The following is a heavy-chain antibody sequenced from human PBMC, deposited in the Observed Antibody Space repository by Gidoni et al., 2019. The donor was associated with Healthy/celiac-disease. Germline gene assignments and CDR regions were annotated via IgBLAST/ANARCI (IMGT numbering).Heavy chain of an antibody. J-gene: IGHJ2*01. V-gene: IGHV3-30*04. CDR2: ISYDGSNK. CDR1: GFTFSSSA. D-gene: IGHD3-22*01. Sequence: QVQLVESGGGVVQPGRSLRLSWAASGFTFSSSAMHWVRQAPAKGLEWVAVISYDGSNKYYADSVKGRFTISRDNSKNTLYLQMNSLRAEDTAVYYCASGLYDSSCYYRDSYWYFDLWGRGTLVTVSS. CDR3: ASGLYDSSCYYRDSYWYFDL.